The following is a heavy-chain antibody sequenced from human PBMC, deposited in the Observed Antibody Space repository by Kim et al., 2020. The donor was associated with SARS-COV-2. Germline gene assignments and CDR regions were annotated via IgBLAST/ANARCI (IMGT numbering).Heavy chain of an antibody. CDR2: ISYSGST. V-gene: IGHV4-59*01. J-gene: IGHJ5*02. CDR3: ARSSSGSYYPFDP. CDR1: GGSITSYY. D-gene: IGHD1-26*01. Sequence: SETLSLTCTVSGGSITSYYWSWIRQPPGKGLEWIGYISYSGSTNYNPSLKSRVTISVDSSKSQFSLKLTSVTAADTAVYYCARSSSGSYYPFDPWGQGTL.